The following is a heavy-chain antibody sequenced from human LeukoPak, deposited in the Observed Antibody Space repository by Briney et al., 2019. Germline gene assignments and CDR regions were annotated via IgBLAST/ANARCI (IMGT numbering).Heavy chain of an antibody. CDR1: GFTVSSNY. V-gene: IGHV3-66*01. CDR3: ARRSDDYDSSAYYH. CDR2: IYSGGST. D-gene: IGHD3-22*01. Sequence: GGSLRLSCAASGFTVSSNYMSWVRQAPGKGLEWVSVIYSGGSTYYADSVKGRFTISRDNSKNTLYLQMNSLRAEDTAVYYCARRSDDYDSSAYYHWGQGTLVTVSS. J-gene: IGHJ4*02.